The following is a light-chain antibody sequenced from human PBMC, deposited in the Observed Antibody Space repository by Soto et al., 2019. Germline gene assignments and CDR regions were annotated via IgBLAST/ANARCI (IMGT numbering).Light chain of an antibody. CDR3: QQYNAWPWT. V-gene: IGKV3-15*01. CDR2: GAV. Sequence: EVVMTQSQVTLSVSPGERATLSCRASQSVGGDLAWYQQTPGQTPRLLIYGAVTRATAVAARFSGAGSGTEFTLSVDSLQSEDVAIYYWQQYNAWPWTFGQGTKLEI. CDR1: QSVGGD. J-gene: IGKJ2*02.